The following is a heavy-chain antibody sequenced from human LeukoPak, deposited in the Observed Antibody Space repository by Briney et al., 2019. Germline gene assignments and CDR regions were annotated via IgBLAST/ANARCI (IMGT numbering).Heavy chain of an antibody. J-gene: IGHJ4*02. D-gene: IGHD6-13*01. V-gene: IGHV4-59*01. CDR1: GGSISSYY. CDR3: ASSSIAAAAAFDY. Sequence: SETLSLTCTVSGGSISSYYWSWIRQPPGKGLEWIGYIYYSGSTNYNPSLKSRVTISVDTSKNQFSLKLSSVTAADTAVYYCASSSIAAAAAFDYWGQGTLDTVSS. CDR2: IYYSGST.